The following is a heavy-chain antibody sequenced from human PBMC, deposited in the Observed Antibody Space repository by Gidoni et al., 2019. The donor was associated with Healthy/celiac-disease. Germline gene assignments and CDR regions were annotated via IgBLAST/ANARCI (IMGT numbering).Heavy chain of an antibody. CDR1: GFTFDDSA. CDR2: ISWNSGSI. Sequence: EVQLVESGGGLVQPGRSLRLSCAASGFTFDDSAMHWVLQAPGKGLEWVSGISWNSGSIGYADSVKGRFTISRDNAKNSLYLQMNSLRAEDTALYYCAKDLGSSLLGYCSGGSCPDAFDIWGQGTMVTVSS. CDR3: AKDLGSSLLGYCSGGSCPDAFDI. V-gene: IGHV3-9*01. J-gene: IGHJ3*02. D-gene: IGHD2-15*01.